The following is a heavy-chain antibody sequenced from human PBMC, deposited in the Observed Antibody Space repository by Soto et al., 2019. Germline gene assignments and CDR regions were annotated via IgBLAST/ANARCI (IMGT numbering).Heavy chain of an antibody. CDR3: ARGPYYDILTGYHYYYYGMDV. CDR2: ISAYNGNT. CDR1: GYTFTSYG. D-gene: IGHD3-9*01. Sequence: QVQLVQSGAEVKKPGASVKVSCKASGYTFTSYGISWVRQAPGQGLEWMGWISAYNGNTNYAQKLQGRVTMTTDTSTSTAYMELRSLRSDDTAVYYCARGPYYDILTGYHYYYYGMDVWGKGTTVTVSS. V-gene: IGHV1-18*01. J-gene: IGHJ6*04.